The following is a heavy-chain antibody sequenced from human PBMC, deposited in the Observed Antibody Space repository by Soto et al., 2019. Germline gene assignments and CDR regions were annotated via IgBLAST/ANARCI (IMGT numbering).Heavy chain of an antibody. J-gene: IGHJ4*02. Sequence: SVKVSCKASGGTFSSYAISWVRQAPGQGLEWMGGIIPIFGTANYAQKFQGRVTITADESTSTAYMELSSLRSEDTAVYYCARGYSSGWYNDYWGQGTLVTVSS. D-gene: IGHD6-19*01. CDR1: GGTFSSYA. V-gene: IGHV1-69*13. CDR3: ARGYSSGWYNDY. CDR2: IIPIFGTA.